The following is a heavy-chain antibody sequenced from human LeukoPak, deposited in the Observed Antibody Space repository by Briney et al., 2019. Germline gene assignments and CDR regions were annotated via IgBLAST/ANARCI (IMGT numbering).Heavy chain of an antibody. D-gene: IGHD5-18*01. J-gene: IGHJ4*02. V-gene: IGHV4-38-2*02. CDR2: IYHSGST. CDR3: AIMDTAMVKI. Sequence: PSETLSLTCTVSGYSISSGYYWGWIRQPPGKGLEWIGSIYHSGSTYYNPSLKSRVTISVDTSKNQFSLKLSSVTAADTAVYYCAIMDTAMVKIWGQGTLVTVSS. CDR1: GYSISSGYY.